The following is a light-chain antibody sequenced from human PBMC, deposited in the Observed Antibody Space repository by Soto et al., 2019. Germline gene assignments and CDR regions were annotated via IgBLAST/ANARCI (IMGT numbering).Light chain of an antibody. Sequence: QSALTQPRSVSGSPGQSVTISCTGTSSDVGGYNYVSWYQQHPGKAPKLMIYDVSKRPSGVPDRFSGSKSGNTASLTISGLQAEDEADYYCCSYAGTSSYVFGNGTQLTVL. J-gene: IGLJ1*01. CDR3: CSYAGTSSYV. CDR1: SSDVGGYNY. CDR2: DVS. V-gene: IGLV2-11*01.